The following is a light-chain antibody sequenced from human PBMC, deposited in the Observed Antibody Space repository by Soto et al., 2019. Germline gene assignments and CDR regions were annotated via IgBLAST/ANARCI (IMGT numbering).Light chain of an antibody. CDR3: SSYAGSNNYV. V-gene: IGLV2-8*01. CDR2: AGN. Sequence: QAVLTQPPSASGSPGQSVTISCTGSSSDVGGYKYVSWYQQYPGKAPKLMIYAGNKRPSGVPDRFSGSKSGNTASLTVSGLQAEDEADYYCSSYAGSNNYVFGTGTKVTVL. CDR1: SSDVGGYKY. J-gene: IGLJ1*01.